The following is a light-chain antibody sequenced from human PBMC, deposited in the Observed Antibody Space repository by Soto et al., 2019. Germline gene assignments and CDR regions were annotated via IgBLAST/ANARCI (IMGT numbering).Light chain of an antibody. CDR1: RSNIGADFD. CDR2: GNT. J-gene: IGLJ1*01. V-gene: IGLV1-40*01. CDR3: QSYDRSLTGV. Sequence: QSVLTQPPSVSGAPGQRITISCTGSRSNIGADFDVYWYQQLPGAAPKLLIYGNTNRPSGVPDRFSGSKSGTSASLAITGLQAEDEADYYCQSYDRSLTGVFXTGTKVTVL.